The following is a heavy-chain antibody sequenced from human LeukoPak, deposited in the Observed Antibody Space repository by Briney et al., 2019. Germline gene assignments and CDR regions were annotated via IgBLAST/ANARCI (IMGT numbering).Heavy chain of an antibody. CDR2: INLRGST. V-gene: IGHV4-34*01. CDR1: GGSFNDYY. D-gene: IGHD6-19*01. Sequence: PSETLSLTCAVYGGSFNDYYWNWIRQPPGKGLEWIGEINLRGSTTYNPSLKSRVTISLDESKNQFSLKLSSVTAADTAVYYCARYSSGWFTEFDYWGQGTLVTVSS. CDR3: ARYSSGWFTEFDY. J-gene: IGHJ4*02.